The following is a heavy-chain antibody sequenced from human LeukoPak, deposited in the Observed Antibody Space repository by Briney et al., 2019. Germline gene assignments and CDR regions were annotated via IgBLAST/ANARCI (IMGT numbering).Heavy chain of an antibody. CDR1: GFTFS. CDR2: IRHDGTDQ. V-gene: IGHV3-30*02. D-gene: IGHD7-27*01. Sequence: VGSLRLSRVVSGFTFSVHWVRQGPGKGLGWLTFIRHDGTDQHYADSVRGRFTISRDNSKNTVYLQMNSLRPEDTALYYCAKDGNWASVSWGQGTLVTVSS. CDR3: AKDGNWASVS. J-gene: IGHJ5*02.